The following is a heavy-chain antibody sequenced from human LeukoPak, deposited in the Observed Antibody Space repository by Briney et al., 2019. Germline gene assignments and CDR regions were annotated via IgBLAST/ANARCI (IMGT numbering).Heavy chain of an antibody. CDR3: ARDPNGDYIGAFDFQR. Sequence: GGSLRLSCVGSGFTFSNYAMMWVRQTQGKRLEWVSAIRGSGTSTFYADSVKGRFTIFRDNFKNTVYLQMNNLRADASAVYYCARDPNGDYIGAFDFQRWGLGTQVTVSS. V-gene: IGHV3-23*01. J-gene: IGHJ1*01. CDR1: GFTFSNYA. CDR2: IRGSGTST. D-gene: IGHD4-17*01.